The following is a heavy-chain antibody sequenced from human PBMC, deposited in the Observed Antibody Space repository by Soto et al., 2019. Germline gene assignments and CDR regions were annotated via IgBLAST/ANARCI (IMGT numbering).Heavy chain of an antibody. V-gene: IGHV3-33*01. Sequence: QVQLVESGGGVVQPGRSLRLSCAASGFTFSSYGMHWVRQAPSKGLEWVAVIWYDGSNKYYADSVKGRFTISRDNSKNTLYLQMNSLRAEDTAVYYCARGEGIAVAGPRVWGQGTLVTVSS. CDR1: GFTFSSYG. CDR3: ARGEGIAVAGPRV. D-gene: IGHD6-19*01. CDR2: IWYDGSNK. J-gene: IGHJ4*02.